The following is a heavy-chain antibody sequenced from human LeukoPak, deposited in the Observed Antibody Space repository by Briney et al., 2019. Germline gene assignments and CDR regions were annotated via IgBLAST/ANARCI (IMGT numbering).Heavy chain of an antibody. CDR3: TRSDPNYDVLTGYFPPDH. J-gene: IGHJ4*02. CDR1: GFNFVDYA. D-gene: IGHD3-9*01. Sequence: GGSLRLSCRASGFNFVDYAMGWVRQAPGKGLEWVGFIRSKAYDGATDYAASVKGRFTISRDDSKSIAYLQMNSLKTEGTAVYYCTRSDPNYDVLTGYFPPDHWGQGTLVTVSS. V-gene: IGHV3-49*04. CDR2: IRSKAYDGAT.